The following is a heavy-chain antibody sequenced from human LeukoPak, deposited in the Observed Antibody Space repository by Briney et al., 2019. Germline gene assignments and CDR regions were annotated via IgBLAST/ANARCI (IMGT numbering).Heavy chain of an antibody. CDR1: GFTFDDYA. CDR2: ISWNSGSI. CDR3: ASGTSGTYSLYYFDY. D-gene: IGHD3-10*01. J-gene: IGHJ4*02. Sequence: PGGSLRLSCAASGFTFDDYAMHWVRQAPGKGLEWVSGISWNSGSIGYADSVKGRFTISRDNAKNSLYLQMNSLRAEDTALYYCASGTSGTYSLYYFDYWGQGTLVTVSS. V-gene: IGHV3-9*01.